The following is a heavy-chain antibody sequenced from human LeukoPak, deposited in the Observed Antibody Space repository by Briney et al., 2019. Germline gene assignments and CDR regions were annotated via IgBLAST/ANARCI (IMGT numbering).Heavy chain of an antibody. D-gene: IGHD6-19*01. CDR1: GGSFSGYY. Sequence: PSETLSLTCGGYGGSFSGYYWSWIRQPPGKGREWLGEINHSGSANSNPSPNSRVTISEDTSQNQYSARRRAVAAADTAVYYCARHPELIPVAGTEXYSDSWGQGTLVTVSS. J-gene: IGHJ4*02. CDR3: ARHPELIPVAGTEXYSDS. CDR2: INHSGSA. V-gene: IGHV4-34*01.